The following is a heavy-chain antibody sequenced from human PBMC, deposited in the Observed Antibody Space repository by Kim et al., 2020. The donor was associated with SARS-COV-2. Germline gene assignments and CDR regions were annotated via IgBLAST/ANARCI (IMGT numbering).Heavy chain of an antibody. Sequence: GGSLRLSCAASGFTFNSYSMNWVRQAPGKGLEWVSCISSSSSAIYYADSVKGRFTISRDNAKNSLYLQMNSLRDEDTAVYYCARGEEGGSYSRSIRNWFDPWGQGKLLTVSS. V-gene: IGHV3-48*02. CDR1: GFTFNSYS. D-gene: IGHD6-13*01. CDR2: ISSSSSAI. J-gene: IGHJ5*02. CDR3: ARGEEGGSYSRSIRNWFDP.